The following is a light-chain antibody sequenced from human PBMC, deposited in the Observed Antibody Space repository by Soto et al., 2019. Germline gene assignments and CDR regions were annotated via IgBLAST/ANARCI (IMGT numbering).Light chain of an antibody. Sequence: QSVLTQPPSASGSPGQSVTISCTGTGNDVAITKYVSWYQQRPGKVPRLMIYEVTKRPSGVPDRFSGSKSGNTASLTVSGLQAEDEADYYCSSYAGSTNLVFGGGTKVTVL. CDR2: EVT. J-gene: IGLJ3*02. V-gene: IGLV2-8*01. CDR1: GNDVAITKY. CDR3: SSYAGSTNLV.